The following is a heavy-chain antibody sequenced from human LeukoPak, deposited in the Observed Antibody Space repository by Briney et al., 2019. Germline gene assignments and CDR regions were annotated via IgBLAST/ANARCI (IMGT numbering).Heavy chain of an antibody. D-gene: IGHD3-10*01. CDR1: GFTFSSYS. CDR2: ISSSSSYI. CDR3: ARELSGPMVRGRQYYFDY. V-gene: IGHV3-21*01. Sequence: PGGSLRLSCAASGFTFSSYSMNWVRQAPGKGLEWVSSISSSSSYIYYADSVKGRFTISRDNAKNSLYLQMNSLRAEDTAVYYCARELSGPMVRGRQYYFDYWGQGTLVTVSS. J-gene: IGHJ4*02.